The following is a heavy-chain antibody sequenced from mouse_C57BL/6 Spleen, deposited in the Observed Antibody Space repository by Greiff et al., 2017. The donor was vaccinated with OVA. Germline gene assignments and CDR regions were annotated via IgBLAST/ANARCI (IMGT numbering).Heavy chain of an antibody. CDR1: GYSFTGYY. CDR2: INPSTGGT. D-gene: IGHD2-4*01. CDR3: ARQRYDYDGIYFDY. V-gene: IGHV1-42*01. J-gene: IGHJ2*01. Sequence: VQLKQSGPELVKPGASVKISCKASGYSFTGYYMNWVKQSPEKSLEWIGEINPSTGGTTYNQKFKAKATLTVDKSSSTAYMQLKSLTSEDSAVYYCARQRYDYDGIYFDYWGQGTTLTVSS.